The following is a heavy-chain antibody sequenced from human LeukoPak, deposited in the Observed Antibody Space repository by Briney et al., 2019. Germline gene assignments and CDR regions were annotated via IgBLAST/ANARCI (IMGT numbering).Heavy chain of an antibody. CDR1: GFSFSSSG. CDR3: ARVAVSGPTGWFDS. D-gene: IGHD2-8*02. Sequence: SGGSLRLSCAASGFSFSSSGMHWVRQAPGKGLEWVSSISSTSAYIHYADSVKGRFTISRDNVDNVVYLEMNSLGAEDTATYYCARVAVSGPTGWFDSWGQGTLVIVSS. J-gene: IGHJ5*01. CDR2: ISSTSAYI. V-gene: IGHV3-21*01.